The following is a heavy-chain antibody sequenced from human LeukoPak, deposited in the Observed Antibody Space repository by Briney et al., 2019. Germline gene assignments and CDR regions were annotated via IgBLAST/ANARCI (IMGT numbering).Heavy chain of an antibody. D-gene: IGHD3-9*01. CDR3: ARDRKDYDILTGYYNVAFNI. Sequence: SETLSLTCILYGGSFSGYYCSWIRQSPGKGLEWIGEINHSGITDYNPSLKSRVTISVDTSKNQFSLKLSSVTAADTAVYYCARDRKDYDILTGYYNVAFNIWGQGTMVTVSS. V-gene: IGHV4-34*01. CDR1: GGSFSGYY. J-gene: IGHJ3*02. CDR2: INHSGIT.